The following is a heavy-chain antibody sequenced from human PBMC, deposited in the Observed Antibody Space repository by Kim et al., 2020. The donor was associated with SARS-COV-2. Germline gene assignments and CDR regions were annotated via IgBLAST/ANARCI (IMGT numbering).Heavy chain of an antibody. V-gene: IGHV1-2*02. Sequence: ASVKVSCKASGYTFTGYYMHWVRQAPGQGLEWMGWINPNSGGTNYAQKFQGRVTMTRATSISTAYMELSRLRSDDTAVYYCARGEVVVPAAISPPGDYWGPGTLVTVSS. D-gene: IGHD2-2*01. CDR3: ARGEVVVPAAISPPGDY. CDR1: GYTFTGYY. J-gene: IGHJ4*02. CDR2: INPNSGGT.